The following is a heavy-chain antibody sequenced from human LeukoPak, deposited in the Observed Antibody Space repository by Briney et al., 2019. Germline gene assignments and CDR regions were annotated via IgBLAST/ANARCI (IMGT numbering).Heavy chain of an antibody. CDR1: GFTFSSYS. D-gene: IGHD3-16*02. V-gene: IGHV3-21*01. CDR2: ISSSSSYI. J-gene: IGHJ4*02. CDR3: ARGPNYIWGSYQYFDY. Sequence: GGSLRLSCAASGFTFSSYSMNWVRQAPGKGLEWVSSISSSSSYIYYADSVKGRFTISRDNAKNSLYLQMNSLRAEDTAVYYCARGPNYIWGSYQYFDYWGQGTLVTVSS.